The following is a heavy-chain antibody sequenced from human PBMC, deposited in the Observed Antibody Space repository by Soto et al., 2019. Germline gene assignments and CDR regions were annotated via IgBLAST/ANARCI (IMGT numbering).Heavy chain of an antibody. CDR1: GDSIVGSY. CDR3: AKYRRTDAEGYTFDY. V-gene: IGHV4-59*12. CDR2: IYYSGST. D-gene: IGHD5-12*01. J-gene: IGHJ4*02. Sequence: WETLSLTCSVSGDSIVGSYWSWIRQSPGKGLEWIGFIYYSGSTEYNPSLKSRVTMSVDTSKNQFSLKLGSVTAADTAVYFCAKYRRTDAEGYTFDYWGQGALVTVSS.